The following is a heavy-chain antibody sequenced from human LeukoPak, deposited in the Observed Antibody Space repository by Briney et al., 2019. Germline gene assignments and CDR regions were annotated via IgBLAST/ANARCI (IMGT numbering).Heavy chain of an antibody. D-gene: IGHD2-2*01. CDR2: IYPGDSDT. V-gene: IGHV5-51*01. CDR1: GYSSTSYW. CDR3: ARRYCSSTSCYLGFDY. J-gene: IGHJ4*02. Sequence: GESLKISCKGSGYSSTSYWIGWVRQMPGKGLEWMGIIYPGDSDTRYSPSFQGQVTISADKSISTAYLQWSSLKASDTAMYYCARRYCSSTSCYLGFDYWGQGTLVTVSS.